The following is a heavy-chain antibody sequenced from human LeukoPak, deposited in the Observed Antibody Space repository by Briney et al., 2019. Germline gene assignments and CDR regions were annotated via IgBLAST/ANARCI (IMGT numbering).Heavy chain of an antibody. J-gene: IGHJ4*02. CDR3: AKIAVAGWGPFDY. Sequence: GGSLRLSCAASGFTFSSYSMNWVRQAPGKGLEWVSSISSSSSYIYYADSVKGRFTISRDNAKNSLYLQMNSLRAEDTAVYYCAKIAVAGWGPFDYWGQGTLVTVSS. D-gene: IGHD6-19*01. V-gene: IGHV3-21*01. CDR1: GFTFSSYS. CDR2: ISSSSSYI.